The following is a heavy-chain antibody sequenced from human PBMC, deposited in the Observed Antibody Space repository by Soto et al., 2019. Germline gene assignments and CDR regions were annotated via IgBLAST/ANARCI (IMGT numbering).Heavy chain of an antibody. D-gene: IGHD3-3*01. J-gene: IGHJ6*02. CDR3: ARRRRIPTFGVVDVRGMDV. CDR1: GGSISSSNYY. CDR2: IYYSGST. Sequence: NPSETLSLTCTVSGGSISSSNYYWGWIRQPPGKGLEWIGIIYYSGSTYYNPSLKSRVTISVDTSKNQFSLRLSSVTAADTAVYYCARRRRIPTFGVVDVRGMDVWGQGTTVTVSS. V-gene: IGHV4-39*01.